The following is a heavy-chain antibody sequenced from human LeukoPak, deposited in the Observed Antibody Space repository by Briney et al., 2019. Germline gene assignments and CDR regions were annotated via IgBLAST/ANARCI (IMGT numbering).Heavy chain of an antibody. J-gene: IGHJ4*02. D-gene: IGHD2-15*01. CDR1: GGSISSSSYY. Sequence: SETLSLTCTVSGGSISSSSYYWGWIRQPPGQGLEWIGSIYYSGITYYNPSLKSRVTISVDTSKNQFSLKLRSVTAADTAVYYCARLRCSGGSCYPAWFDYWGQGTLVTVSS. V-gene: IGHV4-39*01. CDR2: IYYSGIT. CDR3: ARLRCSGGSCYPAWFDY.